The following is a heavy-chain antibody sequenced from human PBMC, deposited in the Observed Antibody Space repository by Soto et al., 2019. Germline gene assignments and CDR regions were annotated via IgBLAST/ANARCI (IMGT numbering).Heavy chain of an antibody. V-gene: IGHV3-7*04. CDR3: ARGDFYDTSGPFSDAFDI. Sequence: GRSMRLPCAASEFTFITYWMSWVRQTQGKGLEWVANIKPDGGEKWYVDSVRGRFTISRDNAKNSLYLQMNSLRVEDTAVYYCARGDFYDTSGPFSDAFDIWGQGTMVTVSS. D-gene: IGHD3-22*01. CDR1: EFTFITYW. CDR2: IKPDGGEK. J-gene: IGHJ3*02.